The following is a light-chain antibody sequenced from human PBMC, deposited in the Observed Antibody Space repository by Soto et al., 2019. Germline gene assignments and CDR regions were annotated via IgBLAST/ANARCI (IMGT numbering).Light chain of an antibody. CDR1: QSVSTS. J-gene: IGKJ4*01. V-gene: IGKV3-11*01. CDR3: QQRSNWPLT. Sequence: EIVLTQSPVPLSLSPGERATLSCRASQSVSTSLAWYQQKPGQAPRLLIYDASNRATGIPARFSGSGSGTDFTLIISSLEPEDFAVYYCQQRSNWPLTFGGGTKVEIK. CDR2: DAS.